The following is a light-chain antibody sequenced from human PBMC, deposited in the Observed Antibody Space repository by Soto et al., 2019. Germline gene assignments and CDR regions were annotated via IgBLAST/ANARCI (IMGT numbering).Light chain of an antibody. CDR2: GAS. CDR1: QSVSSY. V-gene: IGKV3-11*01. CDR3: QQSYSTAWT. J-gene: IGKJ1*01. Sequence: EIVLTQSPATLSLSPGERATLSCRASQSVSSYLAWYQQKPGQAPRLLIYGASTRATGIPARFSGSGSGTEFTLTISSLQPEDFATYYCQQSYSTAWTFGQGTKVDI.